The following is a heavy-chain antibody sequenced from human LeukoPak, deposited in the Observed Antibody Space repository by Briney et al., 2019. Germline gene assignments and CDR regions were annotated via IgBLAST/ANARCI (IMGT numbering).Heavy chain of an antibody. D-gene: IGHD5-12*01. Sequence: SVKVSCKASGGTFSSYAISWVRQAPGQGLEWMGRIIPIFGTANYAQKFQGRVTITTDESTSTAYMELSSLRSEDTAVYYCATSSGYDFNFDYWGQGTLVTASS. CDR3: ATSSGYDFNFDY. V-gene: IGHV1-69*05. CDR1: GGTFSSYA. J-gene: IGHJ4*02. CDR2: IIPIFGTA.